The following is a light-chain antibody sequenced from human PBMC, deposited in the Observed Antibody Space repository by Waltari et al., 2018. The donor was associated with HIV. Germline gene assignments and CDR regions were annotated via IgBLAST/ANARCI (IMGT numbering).Light chain of an antibody. J-gene: IGLJ2*01. CDR3: GTWDTSLNAGV. Sequence: QSVLTQPPAVSAAPGQKVAIACSGPTSNIGNNFVCWYQKLQGTAPKLLIFDNHKRPSGVSDRCSASKSGTSATLAITGLHTGDEAEYYCGTWDTSLNAGVFGGGTKVSVL. CDR2: DNH. CDR1: TSNIGNNF. V-gene: IGLV1-51*01.